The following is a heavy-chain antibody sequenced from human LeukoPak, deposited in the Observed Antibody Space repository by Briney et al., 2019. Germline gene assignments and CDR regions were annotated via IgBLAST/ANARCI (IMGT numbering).Heavy chain of an antibody. Sequence: GGSLRLSCAASGFTFSDHYMDWVRQAPGKGLEWVGRTRNKPNNYTTEYAASVKGRFTISRDDSKNSLYLQMNSPKTEDTAVYYCARDSYCSGGTCYFHFDYWGQGTLVTVSS. D-gene: IGHD2-15*01. J-gene: IGHJ4*02. CDR2: TRNKPNNYTT. CDR1: GFTFSDHY. V-gene: IGHV3-72*01. CDR3: ARDSYCSGGTCYFHFDY.